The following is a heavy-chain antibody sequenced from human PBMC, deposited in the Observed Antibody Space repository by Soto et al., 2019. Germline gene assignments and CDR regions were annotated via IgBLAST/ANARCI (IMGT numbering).Heavy chain of an antibody. V-gene: IGHV4-39*01. Sequence: QLQLQESGPGLVKPSETLSLTRTVSGGSISSSSYYWGWIRQPPGKGLEWIGSIYYSGSTYYNPSLKSRVTISVDTSKNQFSLKLSSVTAADTAVYYCARLYCSGGSCSAFDIWGQGTMVTVSS. CDR2: IYYSGST. CDR1: GGSISSSSYY. CDR3: ARLYCSGGSCSAFDI. D-gene: IGHD2-15*01. J-gene: IGHJ3*02.